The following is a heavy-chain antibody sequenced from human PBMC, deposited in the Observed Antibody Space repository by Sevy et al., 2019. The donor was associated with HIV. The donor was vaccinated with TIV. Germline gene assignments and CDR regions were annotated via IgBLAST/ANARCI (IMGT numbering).Heavy chain of an antibody. J-gene: IGHJ2*01. V-gene: IGHV4-39*02. CDR2: IYNTGST. D-gene: IGHD6-19*01. CDR3: ATPRGTDWYEGAGGYFDL. Sequence: SETLSLTCTVSGGSIRINSYYWGWVRQPPGKGLEWIGSIYNTGSTSYNPSLKSRVTIPVDTSKNNFSLRLTSVTAADTAVYYCATPRGTDWYEGAGGYFDLWGRGTLVTVSS. CDR1: GGSIRINSYY.